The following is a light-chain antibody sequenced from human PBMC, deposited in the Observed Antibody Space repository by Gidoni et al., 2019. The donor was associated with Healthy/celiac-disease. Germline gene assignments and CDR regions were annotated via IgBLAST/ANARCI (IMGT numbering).Light chain of an antibody. V-gene: IGKV1-5*03. CDR2: KAS. J-gene: IGKJ1*01. CDR1: QSSSSW. CDR3: QQYNSYEWT. Sequence: DIKMTQSTSTLSASVGDRVTITCRASQSSSSWLDWYQQKPGKAPKLLLYKASSLESGVPSRFSGSGSGTEFTLTISSLQPDDFATYYCQQYNSYEWTFGQGTKVEIK.